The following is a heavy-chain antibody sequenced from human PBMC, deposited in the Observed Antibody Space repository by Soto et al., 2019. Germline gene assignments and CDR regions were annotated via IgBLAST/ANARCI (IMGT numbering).Heavy chain of an antibody. J-gene: IGHJ4*02. CDR1: AGSLDDYY. V-gene: IGHV4-34*01. D-gene: IGHD2-15*01. CDR2: ISHGGNT. CDR3: ARGRSQAVIAATLSPFDY. Sequence: SETLSLTCAVYAGSLDDYYWSWIRHPPGKGLEWIGEISHGGNTNDNPSLKTRLSMSIDTSQNSFSLRLASVTAADTAVYYCARGRSQAVIAATLSPFDYWGQGSLVTVSS.